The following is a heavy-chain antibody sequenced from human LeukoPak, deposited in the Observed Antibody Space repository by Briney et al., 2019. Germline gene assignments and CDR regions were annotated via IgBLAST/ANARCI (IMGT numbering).Heavy chain of an antibody. V-gene: IGHV4-59*12. CDR3: ARETTGLARYFDY. Sequence: SETLSLTCAVYGGSFSGYYWSWIRQPPGKGLEWIGYIYYSGSTNYNPSLRSRVTISVDTSKNQFSLKLSSVTAADTAVYYCARETTGLARYFDYWGQGTLVTVSS. J-gene: IGHJ4*02. CDR1: GGSFSGYY. CDR2: IYYSGST. D-gene: IGHD4-17*01.